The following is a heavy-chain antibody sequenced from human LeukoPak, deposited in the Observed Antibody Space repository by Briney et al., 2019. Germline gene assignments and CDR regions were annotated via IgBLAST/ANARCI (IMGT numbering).Heavy chain of an antibody. CDR1: GFTFNNYA. CDR3: TTGGLERFFFDY. J-gene: IGHJ4*02. CDR2: IKTKTDGGTT. V-gene: IGHV3-15*01. Sequence: GGSLRLSCAASGFTFNNYAMGWVRQAPGKGLEWVGRIKTKTDGGTTDYAAPVKGRFTISRDDSKNTLYLQMNSLKTEDTAVYYCTTGGLERFFFDYWGQGTLVTVSS. D-gene: IGHD3-3*01.